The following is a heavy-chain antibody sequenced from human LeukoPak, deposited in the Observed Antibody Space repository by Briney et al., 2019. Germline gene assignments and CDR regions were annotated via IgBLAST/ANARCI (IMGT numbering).Heavy chain of an antibody. D-gene: IGHD3-22*01. CDR2: IRYDGSNK. Sequence: GGSLRLSCAASGFTFSTYWMSWVRQAPGKGLEWVAFIRYDGSNKYYADSVRGRFTISRDNSKNTLYLQMNSLRVEDTAVYYCAKGIHYYDSGGYYYWGQGTLVTVSS. J-gene: IGHJ4*02. CDR3: AKGIHYYDSGGYYY. CDR1: GFTFSTYW. V-gene: IGHV3-30*02.